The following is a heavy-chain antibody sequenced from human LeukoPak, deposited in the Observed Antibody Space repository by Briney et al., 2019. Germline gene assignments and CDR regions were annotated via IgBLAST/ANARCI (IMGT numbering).Heavy chain of an antibody. J-gene: IGHJ3*01. CDR1: GFTFSSYW. CDR2: IKTDGSEK. Sequence: GGSLRLSCAASGFTFSSYWISWVRQAPGKGLEWVANIKTDGSEKQYVDSVKGRFAISRDNAKNSLYLQMNSLRAEDTAVYYCARDPFDSGDRYYGAFDLWGQGTMVTVSS. V-gene: IGHV3-7*01. CDR3: ARDPFDSGDRYYGAFDL. D-gene: IGHD3-22*01.